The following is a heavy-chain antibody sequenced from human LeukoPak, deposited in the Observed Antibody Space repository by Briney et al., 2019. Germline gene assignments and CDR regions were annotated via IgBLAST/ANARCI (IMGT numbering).Heavy chain of an antibody. Sequence: ASVNVSCKASGYSFTSYYMHWVRQASGQGLEGMGIINPSGGSTSYAQKFQGRVTMTRDTSTSTVYMELSSLRSEDTAVYYCARGGGVPAAYFDYWGQGTLVTVSS. CDR1: GYSFTSYY. CDR2: INPSGGST. V-gene: IGHV1-46*01. CDR3: ARGGGVPAAYFDY. D-gene: IGHD2-2*01. J-gene: IGHJ4*02.